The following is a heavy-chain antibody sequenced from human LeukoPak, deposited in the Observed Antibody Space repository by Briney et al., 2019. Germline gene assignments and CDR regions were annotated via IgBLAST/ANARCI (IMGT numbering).Heavy chain of an antibody. Sequence: SETLSLTCTVSGGSISSYYWSWIRQPPGKGLEWIGYIYYSGSTNYNPSLKSRVTISVDTSKNQFSLKLSSVTAADTAVYYCARHAAVAGTEFGYWGQGTLVTVSS. CDR2: IYYSGST. J-gene: IGHJ4*02. D-gene: IGHD6-19*01. V-gene: IGHV4-59*08. CDR1: GGSISSYY. CDR3: ARHAAVAGTEFGY.